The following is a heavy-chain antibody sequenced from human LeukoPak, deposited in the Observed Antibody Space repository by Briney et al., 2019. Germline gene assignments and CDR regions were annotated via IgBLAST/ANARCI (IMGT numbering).Heavy chain of an antibody. J-gene: IGHJ4*02. CDR1: GFTFSSYA. CDR3: AKTSGSGVDY. Sequence: AGGSLRLSCAASGFTFSSYAMHWVRQAPGKGLEWVAFIRSDGYHTYYADSVKGRFTITRDNYKNTVYLQMNSLRVEDMAVYYCAKTSGSGVDYWGRGTRVTVSS. D-gene: IGHD1-26*01. V-gene: IGHV3-30*02. CDR2: IRSDGYHT.